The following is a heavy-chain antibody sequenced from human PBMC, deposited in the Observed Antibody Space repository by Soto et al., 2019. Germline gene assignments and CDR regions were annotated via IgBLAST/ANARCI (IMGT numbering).Heavy chain of an antibody. CDR2: IYPGDSDT. V-gene: IGHV5-51*01. CDR3: ARQPSRGLLFYFYGMDV. CDR1: GYSFTSYW. Sequence: GESLKISCKGSGYSFTSYWIGWVRQMPGKGLEWMGIIYPGDSDTRYSPSFQGQVTISADKSISTAYPQWSSLKASDTAMYYCARQPSRGLLFYFYGMDVWGQGTTVTVSS. D-gene: IGHD3-22*01. J-gene: IGHJ6*02.